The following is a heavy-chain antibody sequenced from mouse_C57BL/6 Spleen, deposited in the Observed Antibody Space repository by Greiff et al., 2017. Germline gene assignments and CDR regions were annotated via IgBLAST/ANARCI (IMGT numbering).Heavy chain of an antibody. V-gene: IGHV1-80*01. J-gene: IGHJ2*01. D-gene: IGHD4-1*02. CDR2: LYPGDGDT. CDR3: ARWATGSYFDY. Sequence: QVQLQQSGAELVKPGASVKISCKASGYAFSSYWMNWVKQRPGKGLEWIGQLYPGDGDTNYNGKFKGKATLTADKSSSTAYMQLSSLTAEDSAVYFCARWATGSYFDYWGQGTTLTVSS. CDR1: GYAFSSYW.